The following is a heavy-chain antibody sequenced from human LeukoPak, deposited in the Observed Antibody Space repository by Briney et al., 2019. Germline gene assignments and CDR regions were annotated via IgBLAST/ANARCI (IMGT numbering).Heavy chain of an antibody. V-gene: IGHV1-2*02. J-gene: IGHJ4*02. D-gene: IGHD2-15*01. CDR2: MNPNSGGT. CDR1: GYTFTVYY. Sequence: VASVTVSFTAAGYTFTVYYMHWVRQAPGQGLEWMGCMNPNSGGTNYAQKFQGRVTMTRDTPISTAYLELSRLRSDDTAVYHCARDVSEGYCSGGSCTYFDYGGEGTLV. CDR3: ARDVSEGYCSGGSCTYFDY.